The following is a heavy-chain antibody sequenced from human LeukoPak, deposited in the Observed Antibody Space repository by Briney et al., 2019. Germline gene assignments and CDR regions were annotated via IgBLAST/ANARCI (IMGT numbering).Heavy chain of an antibody. CDR3: ARVGGDRVAY. V-gene: IGHV3-53*01. CDR1: GLTVSSKY. D-gene: IGHD4-17*01. Sequence: PGGSLRLSCAASGLTVSSKYMSWVRQAPGKGLEWVSVMYNNGNTHYADSVKGRFTISRDNAENTLYLQMNSLRPEDTAIYYCARVGGDRVAYWGQGTLVTVSS. J-gene: IGHJ4*02. CDR2: MYNNGNT.